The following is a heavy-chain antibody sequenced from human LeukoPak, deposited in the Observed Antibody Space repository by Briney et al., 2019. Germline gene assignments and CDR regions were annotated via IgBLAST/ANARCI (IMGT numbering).Heavy chain of an antibody. D-gene: IGHD1-1*01. CDR2: IWYDGSNK. J-gene: IGHJ4*02. CDR1: GFTFSSYG. V-gene: IGHV3-33*06. CDR3: AKDASWRAGTFLFDY. Sequence: GGSLRLSCAASGFTFSSYGMHWVRQAPGKGLEWVAVIWYDGSNKYNADSVKGRFTISRDNSKNTLYLQMNSLRAEDTAVYYCAKDASWRAGTFLFDYWGQGTLVTVSS.